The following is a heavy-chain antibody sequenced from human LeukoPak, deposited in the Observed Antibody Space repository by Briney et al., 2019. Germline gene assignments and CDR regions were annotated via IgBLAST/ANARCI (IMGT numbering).Heavy chain of an antibody. CDR3: ARAARGAAAEWFDP. V-gene: IGHV4-39*01. CDR1: GGSISSSSYY. CDR2: IYYSGST. J-gene: IGHJ5*02. Sequence: SETLSLTCTVSGGSISSSSYYWGWIRQPPGKGLEWIGSIYYSGSTYYNPSLKSRVTISVDTSKNQFSLKLSSVTAADTAVYYCARAARGAAAEWFDPRGQGTLVTVSS. D-gene: IGHD6-13*01.